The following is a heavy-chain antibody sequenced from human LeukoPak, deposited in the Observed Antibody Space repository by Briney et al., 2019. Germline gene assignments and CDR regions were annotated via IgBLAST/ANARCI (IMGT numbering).Heavy chain of an antibody. CDR2: ISAYNGNT. CDR3: ARDIVVVPAAIRFDY. J-gene: IGHJ4*02. Sequence: ASVKVSCKASGYTFTSYGISWVRQAPGQGLEWRGWISAYNGNTNYAQKLQGRVTMTTDTSTSTAYMELRSLRSDDTAVYYCARDIVVVPAAIRFDYWGQGTLVTVSS. D-gene: IGHD2-2*01. CDR1: GYTFTSYG. V-gene: IGHV1-18*01.